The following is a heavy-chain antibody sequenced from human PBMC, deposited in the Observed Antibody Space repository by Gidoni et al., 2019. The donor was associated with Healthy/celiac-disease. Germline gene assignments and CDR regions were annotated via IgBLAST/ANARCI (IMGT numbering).Heavy chain of an antibody. J-gene: IGHJ5*02. CDR2: INPNSGGT. CDR1: EYTFTGYY. V-gene: IGHV1-2*02. D-gene: IGHD6-6*01. CDR3: ARDASYSSSSQWFDP. Sequence: QVQLVQSGAEVKKPGASVKVSCKASEYTFTGYYMHWVRQAPGQGLEWMGWINPNSGGTNYAQKFQDRVTMTRDTSISTVYMELSRLRSDDTAVYYCARDASYSSSSQWFDPWGQGTLVTVSS.